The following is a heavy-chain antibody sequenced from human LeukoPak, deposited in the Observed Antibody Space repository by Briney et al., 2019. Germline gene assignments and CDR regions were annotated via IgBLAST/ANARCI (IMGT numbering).Heavy chain of an antibody. V-gene: IGHV3-23*01. CDR3: AKEGGPYYYGSGSYSAYDY. Sequence: GGSLRLSCEASGFTFSSYAMSWVRQAPGKGLEWVSAISGSGGSTYYADSVKGRFTISRDNSKNTLYLQMNSLRAEDTAVYYCAKEGGPYYYGSGSYSAYDYWGQGTLVTVSS. J-gene: IGHJ4*02. CDR1: GFTFSSYA. CDR2: ISGSGGST. D-gene: IGHD3-10*01.